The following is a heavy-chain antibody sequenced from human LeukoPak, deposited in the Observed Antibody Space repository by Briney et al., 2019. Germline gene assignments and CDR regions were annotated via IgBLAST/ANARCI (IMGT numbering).Heavy chain of an antibody. Sequence: SXXVSCKAPGYTFTSYGISWVRQAPGQGLEWMGWISAYNGNTNYVQKLQGRVTMTTDTSTSTAYMELRSLRSDDTAVYSCARALSRGFGELFSGFDYWGQGTLVTVSS. CDR1: GYTFTSYG. V-gene: IGHV1-18*01. CDR3: ARALSRGFGELFSGFDY. CDR2: ISAYNGNT. D-gene: IGHD3-10*01. J-gene: IGHJ4*02.